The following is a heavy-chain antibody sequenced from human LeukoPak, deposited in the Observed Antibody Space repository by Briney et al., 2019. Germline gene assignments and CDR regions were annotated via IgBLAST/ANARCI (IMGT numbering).Heavy chain of an antibody. Sequence: PSETLSLTCAVYGGSFSGYYWSWIRQPPGKGLEWIGEINRSGSTNYNPSLKSRVTISVDTSKNQFSLKLSSVTAADTAVYYCARAGGSDGTYYDFWSGYYIFDYWGQGTLVTVSS. CDR1: GGSFSGYY. CDR2: INRSGST. CDR3: ARAGGSDGTYYDFWSGYYIFDY. V-gene: IGHV4-34*01. D-gene: IGHD3-3*01. J-gene: IGHJ4*02.